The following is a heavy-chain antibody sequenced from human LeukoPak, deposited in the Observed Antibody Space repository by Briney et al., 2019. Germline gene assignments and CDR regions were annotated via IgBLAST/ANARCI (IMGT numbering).Heavy chain of an antibody. CDR1: GFTVSSNY. V-gene: IGHV3-21*01. J-gene: IGHJ3*02. D-gene: IGHD6-13*01. CDR2: ISSSSSYI. CDR3: ARLEELYSSSWYLSLYAFDI. Sequence: GGSLRLSCAASGFTVSSNYMSWVRQAPGKGLEWVSSISSSSSYIYYADSVKGRFTISRDNAKNSLYLQMNSLRAEDTAVYYCARLEELYSSSWYLSLYAFDIWGQGTMVTVSS.